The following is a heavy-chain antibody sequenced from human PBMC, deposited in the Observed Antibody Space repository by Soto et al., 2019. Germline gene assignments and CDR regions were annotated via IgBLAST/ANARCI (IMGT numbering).Heavy chain of an antibody. CDR2: IYFSGNT. D-gene: IGHD3-10*01. CDR3: ARGRGDYYFDY. CDR1: GFSIRSYY. Sequence: SETLSLTCTVPGFSIRSYYWSWIRQPPGKGLEWVGYIYFSGNTNYNPSLKSRVTISADTSRNQFSLKLSSVTAADTAVYYCARGRGDYYFDYWGQGTLVTVSA. J-gene: IGHJ4*02. V-gene: IGHV4-59*01.